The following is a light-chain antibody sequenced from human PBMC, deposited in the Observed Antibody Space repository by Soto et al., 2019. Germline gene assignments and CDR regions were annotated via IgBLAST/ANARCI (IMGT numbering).Light chain of an antibody. Sequence: DVVMTQSPLSLPVTLGQPASISCRSNQSLVHSDGIAYFSWFQQRPGRSPRRLIYKVSNRDSGVPARFSGSGSGTDFALKISMVEAEDVGVYYGLQGTHWPITFGQGTRLEIK. CDR1: QSLVHSDGIAY. CDR2: KVS. CDR3: LQGTHWPIT. V-gene: IGKV2-30*02. J-gene: IGKJ5*01.